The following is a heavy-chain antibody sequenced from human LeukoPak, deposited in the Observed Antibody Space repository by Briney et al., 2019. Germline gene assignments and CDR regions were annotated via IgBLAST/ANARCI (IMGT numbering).Heavy chain of an antibody. CDR3: ARYSSSWFDY. CDR1: GGSISSSSYY. J-gene: IGHJ4*02. Sequence: SETLSLTCTVSGGSISSSSYYWGWIRQPPGNGLEWIGSIYYSGSTYYNPSLKSRVTISVDTSKNQFSLKLSSVTAADTAVYYCARYSSSWFDYWGQGTLVTVSS. V-gene: IGHV4-39*07. D-gene: IGHD6-13*01. CDR2: IYYSGST.